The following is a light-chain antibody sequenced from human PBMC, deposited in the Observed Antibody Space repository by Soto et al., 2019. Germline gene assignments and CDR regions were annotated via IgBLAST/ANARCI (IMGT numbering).Light chain of an antibody. CDR1: SSSIGSNY. J-gene: IGLJ1*01. CDR2: ENN. CDR3: GTWDSSLSVYV. Sequence: QSVLTQPPSVSAAPGQMVTISCSGSSSSIGSNYVSWYQQVPGTAPKLLIYENNKRPSGIPDRFSGSKSGTSATLGIAGLQTGDEADYYCGTWDSSLSVYVFGSGTKVNVL. V-gene: IGLV1-51*01.